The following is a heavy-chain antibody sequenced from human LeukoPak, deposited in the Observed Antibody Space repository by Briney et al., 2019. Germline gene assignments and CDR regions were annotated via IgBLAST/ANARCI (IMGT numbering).Heavy chain of an antibody. CDR3: AKDRGSGYSSSWHYYYYYMDV. J-gene: IGHJ6*03. V-gene: IGHV3-30*04. CDR1: GFTFSSYV. CDR2: ISYDGSNE. D-gene: IGHD6-13*01. Sequence: GGSLRLSCVVSGFTFSSYVMHWVRQAPGKGLEWVATISYDGSNEYYGDSVKGRFTISRDNSKNTLYLQMNSLRAEDTAVYYCAKDRGSGYSSSWHYYYYYMDVWGKGTTVTVSS.